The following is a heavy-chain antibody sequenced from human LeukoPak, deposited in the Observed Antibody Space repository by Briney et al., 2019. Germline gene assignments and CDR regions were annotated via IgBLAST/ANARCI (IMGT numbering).Heavy chain of an antibody. CDR1: GGSISSGDYY. Sequence: PSETLSLTCTVSGGSISSGDYYWSWIRQPPGKGLEWIGYIYYSGSTYYNPSLKSRVTISVDTSKNQFSLKLSSVTAADTAVYYCARGLRRDGYNFDYWGQGTLVTVSS. CDR3: ARGLRRDGYNFDY. V-gene: IGHV4-30-4*01. J-gene: IGHJ4*02. D-gene: IGHD5-24*01. CDR2: IYYSGST.